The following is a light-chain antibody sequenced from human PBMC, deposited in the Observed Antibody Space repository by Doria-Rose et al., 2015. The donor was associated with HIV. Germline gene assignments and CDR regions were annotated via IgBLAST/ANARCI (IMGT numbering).Light chain of an antibody. Sequence: LTQSLGTLSLSPGERATLPCRASQSFSSTYLAWYQQKPGQAPSLLIYDGSTRATGIPDRFSASGSGTDFTLTINGLEPEDFALYYCHQYGTSWTFGQGTKVEI. J-gene: IGKJ1*01. CDR2: DGS. CDR3: HQYGTSWT. V-gene: IGKV3-20*01. CDR1: QSFSSTY.